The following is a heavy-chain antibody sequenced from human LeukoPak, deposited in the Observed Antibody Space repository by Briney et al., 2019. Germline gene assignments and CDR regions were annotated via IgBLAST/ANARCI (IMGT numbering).Heavy chain of an antibody. CDR1: GFTFSSYS. D-gene: IGHD3-10*01. Sequence: GGSLRLSCAASGFTFSSYSMNCVRQAPGKGLEWVSSISSSSSYIYYADSVKGRFTISRDNAKNSLYLQMNSLRAEDTAVYYCARGSYYYGSGSYFLFDYWGQGTLVTVSS. V-gene: IGHV3-21*01. CDR3: ARGSYYYGSGSYFLFDY. CDR2: ISSSSSYI. J-gene: IGHJ4*02.